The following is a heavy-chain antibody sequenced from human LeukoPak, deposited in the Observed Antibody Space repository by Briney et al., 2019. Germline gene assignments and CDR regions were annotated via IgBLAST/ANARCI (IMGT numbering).Heavy chain of an antibody. CDR2: ISDRGST. CDR1: GGSVSSGSYH. J-gene: IGHJ5*02. Sequence: PSETLSLTCTVSGGSVSSGSYHWSWIRQPPGKGLEWIGYISDRGSTNYNPSLKGRVTMSVDTSKNQFSLKLSSVTAADTAVYYCASRRWLSSWFDPWGQGTLVTVSS. D-gene: IGHD5-24*01. V-gene: IGHV4-61*01. CDR3: ASRRWLSSWFDP.